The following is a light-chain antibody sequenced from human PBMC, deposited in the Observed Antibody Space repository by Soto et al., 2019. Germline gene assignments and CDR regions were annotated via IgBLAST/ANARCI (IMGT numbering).Light chain of an antibody. J-gene: IGKJ5*01. CDR3: QQSSNWPQIT. CDR2: DAY. CDR1: PSVSSY. Sequence: VLLTQSPATLCLSPVQRHTLSCRSSPSVSSYLAWYQQKPGQAPRLIIYDAYNRATGIPDRFSGSGSGTDFTLTIRSLEPEDFAVYYCQQSSNWPQITGGKGTRVEIK. V-gene: IGKV3-11*01.